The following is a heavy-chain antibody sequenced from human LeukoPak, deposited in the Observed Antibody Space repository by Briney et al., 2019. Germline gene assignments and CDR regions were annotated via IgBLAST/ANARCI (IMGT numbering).Heavy chain of an antibody. V-gene: IGHV4-34*01. CDR3: AASLWFGIYPDY. J-gene: IGHJ4*02. D-gene: IGHD3-10*01. Sequence: SETLSLTCAVYSGSSSGYYWTWFRQPPGKGLEWIGEFNHNWGAKYNPSLKSRVTISVDTSKNHLSLSLNSVTAADTAVYYCAASLWFGIYPDYWGQGSLVTVSS. CDR1: SGSSSGYY. CDR2: FNHNWGA.